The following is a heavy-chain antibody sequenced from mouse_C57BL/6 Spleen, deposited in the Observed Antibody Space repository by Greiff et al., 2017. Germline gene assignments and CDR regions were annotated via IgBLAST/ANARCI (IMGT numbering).Heavy chain of an antibody. CDR1: GYTFTDYY. V-gene: IGHV1-76*01. CDR3: ARRLDYGSSYAFDY. J-gene: IGHJ2*01. CDR2: IYPGSGNT. Sequence: QVQLQQSGAELVRPGASVKLSCKASGYTFTDYYINWVKQRPGQGLEWIARIYPGSGNTYYNEKFKGKATLTAEKSSSTAYMQLSSLTSEDSAVYVCARRLDYGSSYAFDYWGQGTTLTVSS. D-gene: IGHD1-1*01.